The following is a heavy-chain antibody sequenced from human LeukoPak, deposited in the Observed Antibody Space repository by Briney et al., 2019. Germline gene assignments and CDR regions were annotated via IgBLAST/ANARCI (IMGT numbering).Heavy chain of an antibody. D-gene: IGHD3-3*01. J-gene: IGHJ4*02. CDR3: ARDYGFWSGYGFDY. V-gene: IGHV3-30-3*01. Sequence: PGGSLRLSCAASGFTFSSYAMHWVRQAPGKGLEWVAVISYDGSNKYYADSVKGRFTISRDNSKNTLYLQMNSLRAEDTAVYYCARDYGFWSGYGFDYWGQGTPLTVSS. CDR2: ISYDGSNK. CDR1: GFTFSSYA.